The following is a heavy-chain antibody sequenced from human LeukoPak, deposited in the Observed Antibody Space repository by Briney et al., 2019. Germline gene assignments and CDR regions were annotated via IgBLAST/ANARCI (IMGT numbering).Heavy chain of an antibody. Sequence: PGGPLRLPCGASGFPFSNYLMTWVRQASGKGLEWVSTISNSDDRTWYADSVKGRFTISRDNSKNTLYLQMNSLRDEDTAVYYCAKRAKPYGGEFDYWGQGTLVTVSS. CDR1: GFPFSNYL. CDR3: AKRAKPYGGEFDY. CDR2: ISNSDDRT. D-gene: IGHD4-23*01. J-gene: IGHJ4*02. V-gene: IGHV3-23*01.